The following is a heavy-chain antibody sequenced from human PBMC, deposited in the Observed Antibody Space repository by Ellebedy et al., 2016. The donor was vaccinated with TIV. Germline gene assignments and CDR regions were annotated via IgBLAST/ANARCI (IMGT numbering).Heavy chain of an antibody. J-gene: IGHJ4*02. D-gene: IGHD2-15*01. V-gene: IGHV3-30-3*01. CDR3: ARDSWGGSFLVANYFDS. CDR1: GFAFSRCA. CDR2: ISYRGNNQ. Sequence: GESLKISXAASGFAFSRCAMHRVRQTPGKGLEWVATISYRGNNQFYADAVKGRFSISRDNSMNTLNLQANSLRAEDTAVYYCARDSWGGSFLVANYFDSWGQGTLVSVSS.